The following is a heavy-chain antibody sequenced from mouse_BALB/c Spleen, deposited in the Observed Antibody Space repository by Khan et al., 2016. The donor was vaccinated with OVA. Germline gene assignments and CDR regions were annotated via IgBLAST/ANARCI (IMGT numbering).Heavy chain of an antibody. CDR2: INYSGNT. V-gene: IGHV3-2*02. J-gene: IGHJ3*01. Sequence: EVQLVESGPGLVKPSQSLSLTCTVTGYSITSEYAWNWIRHFPGNKLKWMGYINYSGNTRYNPSLKSRISITRDTSKNQFFLQLNSVTTEDTATYYCTRKDYYDYDPFPYWGQGTLVTVSA. CDR1: GYSITSEYA. CDR3: TRKDYYDYDPFPY. D-gene: IGHD2-4*01.